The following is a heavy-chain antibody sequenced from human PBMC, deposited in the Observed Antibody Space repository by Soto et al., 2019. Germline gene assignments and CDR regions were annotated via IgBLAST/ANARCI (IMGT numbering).Heavy chain of an antibody. D-gene: IGHD6-13*01. J-gene: IGHJ3*02. V-gene: IGHV1-46*03. CDR2: INPSGGST. CDR1: GYTFTSYY. Sequence: ASVKVSCKASGYTFTSYYMHWVRQAPGQGLEWMGIINPSGGSTSYAQKFQGRVTMTRDTSTSTVYMELSSLRSEDTAVYYCARGAAAGTFHSYTRNVYAFDIWGQGTMVTVSS. CDR3: ARGAAAGTFHSYTRNVYAFDI.